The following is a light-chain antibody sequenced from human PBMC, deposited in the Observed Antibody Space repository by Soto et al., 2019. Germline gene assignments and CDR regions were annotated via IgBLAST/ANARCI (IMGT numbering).Light chain of an antibody. CDR2: AAS. J-gene: IGKJ4*01. V-gene: IGKV1-39*01. CDR3: QQSYYTPLT. Sequence: DIQMTQSPSSLSTSVGGRVTITCRASQSISTYLNWYQQRPGKAPKLLIYAASSLQSAVPSRLGGSGSGTDFTLTISSLQPEDFATYYCQQSYYTPLTFGGGTKVEIK. CDR1: QSISTY.